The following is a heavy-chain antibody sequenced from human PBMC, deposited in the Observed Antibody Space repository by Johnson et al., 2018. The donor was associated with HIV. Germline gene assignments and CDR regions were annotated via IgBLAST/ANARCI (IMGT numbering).Heavy chain of an antibody. V-gene: IGHV3-9*01. CDR1: GFTFDDYA. Sequence: VQLVESGGGVVQPGRSLRLSCAASGFTFDDYAMHWVRQAPGKGLEWVSGISWNSGSIGYADSVKGRFTISRDNAKNSLYLQMNSLRAEDTALYYCARDAHRSDDALDIWGQGTMVAVSS. CDR2: ISWNSGSI. J-gene: IGHJ3*02. CDR3: ARDAHRSDDALDI.